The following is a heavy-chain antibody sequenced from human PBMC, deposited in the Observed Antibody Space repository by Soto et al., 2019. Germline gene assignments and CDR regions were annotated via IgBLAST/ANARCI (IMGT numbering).Heavy chain of an antibody. CDR2: IIPIFGTA. J-gene: IGHJ5*02. D-gene: IGHD3-10*01. V-gene: IGHV1-69*01. CDR3: ARVPKVVFSDWFDP. CDR1: GGTFSSYA. Sequence: QVQLVQSGAEVKKPGSSVKVSCKASGGTFSSYAISWVRQAPGQGLEWMGGIIPIFGTANYAQKFQGRVTXXXXXXXXXXXXXXXXXXXEDTAVYYCARVPKVVFSDWFDPWGQGTLVTVSS.